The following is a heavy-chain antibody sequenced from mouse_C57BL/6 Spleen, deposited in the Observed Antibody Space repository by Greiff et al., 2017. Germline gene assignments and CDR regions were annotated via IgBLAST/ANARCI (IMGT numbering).Heavy chain of an antibody. Sequence: DVKLVESGGGLVQPGGSLSLSCAASGFTFTDYYMSWVRQPPGKALEWLGFIRNKANGYTTEYSASVKGRFTISRDDSQSILYLQMNALRAEDSATYYYASDCGSSPYGYWGQGTSVTVSS. V-gene: IGHV7-3*01. CDR2: IRNKANGYTT. J-gene: IGHJ4*01. CDR3: ASDCGSSPYGY. D-gene: IGHD1-1*01. CDR1: GFTFTDYY.